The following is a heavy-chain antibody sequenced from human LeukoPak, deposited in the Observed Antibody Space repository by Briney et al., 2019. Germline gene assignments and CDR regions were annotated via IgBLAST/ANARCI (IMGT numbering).Heavy chain of an antibody. V-gene: IGHV4-4*02. J-gene: IGHJ3*02. CDR3: ARGPRDYDSIAFDI. CDR2: IYHSGST. CDR1: GGSISSSNW. Sequence: SETLSLTCAVSGGSISSSNWWSWVRQPPGKGLEWIGEIYHSGSTNYNPSLKSRVTISVDKSKNQFSLKLSSVTAADTAVYYCARGPRDYDSIAFDIWGQGTMVTVSS. D-gene: IGHD3-22*01.